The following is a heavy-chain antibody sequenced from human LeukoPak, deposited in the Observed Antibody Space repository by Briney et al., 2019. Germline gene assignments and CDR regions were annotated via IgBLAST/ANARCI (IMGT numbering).Heavy chain of an antibody. CDR2: IYYSVST. Sequence: SETLSLTCSVSGGSISSYYWSWIRHPPGKGLEWIVYIYYSVSTNYNPSLKSRVTLSVDTSKKQFSLKVSSVTAADTAVYYCAKAVRSMVTGGGYFDSWGQGTLVTVSS. V-gene: IGHV4-59*01. CDR3: AKAVRSMVTGGGYFDS. CDR1: GGSISSYY. D-gene: IGHD3-10*01. J-gene: IGHJ4*02.